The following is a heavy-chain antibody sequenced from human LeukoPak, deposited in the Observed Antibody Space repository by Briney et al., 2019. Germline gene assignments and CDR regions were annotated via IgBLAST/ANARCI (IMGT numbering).Heavy chain of an antibody. D-gene: IGHD4-17*01. CDR1: GFTFSGSA. Sequence: RPGGSLRLSCAASGFTFSGSAMHWVRQASGKGLEWVGRIRSKANSYATAYAASVKGRFTISRDDSKNTAYLQMKSLKTEDTAVYYCTRLSTATVTHSGSYFDYWGQGTLVTASS. J-gene: IGHJ4*02. CDR3: TRLSTATVTHSGSYFDY. CDR2: IRSKANSYAT. V-gene: IGHV3-73*01.